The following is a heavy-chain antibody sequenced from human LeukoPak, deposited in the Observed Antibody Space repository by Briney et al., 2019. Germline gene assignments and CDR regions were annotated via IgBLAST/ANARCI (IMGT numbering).Heavy chain of an antibody. CDR1: GFTVSSNY. V-gene: IGHV3-53*01. D-gene: IGHD2-21*02. CDR2: IYSGGST. CDR3: ARNEEGDHGFDP. Sequence: PGGSLRLSCAASGFTVSSNYMSWVRQAPGKGLEWVSVIYSGGSTYYADSVKGRFTISRDNSKNTLYLQMNSLRAEDTAVYYCARNEEGDHGFDPWGQGTLVTVSS. J-gene: IGHJ5*02.